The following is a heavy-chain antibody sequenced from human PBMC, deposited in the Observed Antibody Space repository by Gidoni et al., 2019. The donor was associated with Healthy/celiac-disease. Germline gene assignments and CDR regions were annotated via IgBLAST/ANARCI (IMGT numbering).Heavy chain of an antibody. D-gene: IGHD3-22*01. Sequence: EVQLVASVGGLVQPGGSLILSCSASVFTFSSYAMLWLLQAPGKGLEYVSDISSNGGSTYYADSVKGRFTISRDNSKNTLYLQMSSLRAEDTAVDYCVKDHGEHYYYYDSSNRGGGAPDFDYWGQGTLVTVSS. J-gene: IGHJ4*02. CDR2: ISSNGGST. CDR1: VFTFSSYA. CDR3: VKDHGEHYYYYDSSNRGGGAPDFDY. V-gene: IGHV3-64D*06.